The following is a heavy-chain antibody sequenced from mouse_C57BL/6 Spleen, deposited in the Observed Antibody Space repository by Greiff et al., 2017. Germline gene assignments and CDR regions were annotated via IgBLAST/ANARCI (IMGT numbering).Heavy chain of an antibody. CDR3: ARESTMITTGFAY. J-gene: IGHJ3*01. V-gene: IGHV1-66*01. CDR2: IYPGSGNT. D-gene: IGHD2-4*01. CDR1: GYSFTSYY. Sequence: VQLQQSGPELVKPGASVKISCKASGYSFTSYYIHWVKQRPGQGLEWIGWIYPGSGNTKYNEKFKGKATLTADTSSSTAYMQLSSLTSEDSAVYYGARESTMITTGFAYWGQGTLVTVSA.